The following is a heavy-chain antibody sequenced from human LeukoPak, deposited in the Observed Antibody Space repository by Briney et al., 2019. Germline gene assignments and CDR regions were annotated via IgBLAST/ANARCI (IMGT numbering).Heavy chain of an antibody. J-gene: IGHJ4*02. CDR1: GFTFSSYA. CDR2: ISGSGGST. CDR3: AKKGRQVVTPLDY. D-gene: IGHD2-21*02. Sequence: QSGGSLRLSCAASGFTFSSYAMSWVRQAPGKGLEWVSAISGSGGSTYYADSVKGRFTISRDNSKNTLYLQMNSLRAEDTAVYYCAKKGRQVVTPLDYWGQGTLVTVSS. V-gene: IGHV3-23*01.